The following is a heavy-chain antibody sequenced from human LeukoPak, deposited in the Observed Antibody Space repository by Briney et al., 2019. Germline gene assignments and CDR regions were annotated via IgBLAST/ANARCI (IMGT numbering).Heavy chain of an antibody. CDR3: AKDKAGVVPAATHFDF. J-gene: IGHJ4*02. CDR1: GFTFSNYA. CDR2: ISGSGGST. D-gene: IGHD2-2*01. V-gene: IGHV3-23*01. Sequence: PGGSLRLSCAASGFTFSNYAMSWVRQAPGKGLEWVSAISGSGGSTYYADSVKGRFTIPRDNSKNTLYLQMNSLRAEDTAVYYCAKDKAGVVPAATHFDFWGQGTLVTVSS.